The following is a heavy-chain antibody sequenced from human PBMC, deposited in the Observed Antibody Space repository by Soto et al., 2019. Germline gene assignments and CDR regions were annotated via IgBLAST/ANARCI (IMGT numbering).Heavy chain of an antibody. V-gene: IGHV1-3*01. Sequence: GASVKVSCKASGYTFTSYAMHWVRQAPGQRLEWMGWINAGNGNTKYSQKFQGRVTITRDTSASTAYMELSSLRSEDTAVYYCARDSPEVPAAPSFDYWGQGTLVTVSS. CDR2: INAGNGNT. CDR1: GYTFTSYA. J-gene: IGHJ4*02. D-gene: IGHD2-2*01. CDR3: ARDSPEVPAAPSFDY.